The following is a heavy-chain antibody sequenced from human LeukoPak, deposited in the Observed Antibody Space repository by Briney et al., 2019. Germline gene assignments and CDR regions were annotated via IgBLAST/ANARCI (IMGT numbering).Heavy chain of an antibody. CDR1: GGSFSGYY. V-gene: IGHV4-34*01. CDR3: ARDGYVNYYGMDV. J-gene: IGHJ6*02. Sequence: SETLSLTCAVYGGSFSGYYWSWIRQPPGKGLEWIGEINHSGSTNYNPSLKSRVTISVDTSKNQFSLKLSSMTAADTAVYYCARDGYVNYYGMDVWGQGTTVTVSS. CDR2: INHSGST. D-gene: IGHD5-12*01.